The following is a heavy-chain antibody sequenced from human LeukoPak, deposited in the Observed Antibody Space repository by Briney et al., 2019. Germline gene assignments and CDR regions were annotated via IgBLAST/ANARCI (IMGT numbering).Heavy chain of an antibody. V-gene: IGHV3-33*01. D-gene: IGHD2-2*01. CDR3: ASRSPALDY. CDR2: IWCDGSNK. J-gene: IGHJ4*02. CDR1: GFTFSSYG. Sequence: PGRSLRLSCAASGFTFSSYGMHWVRQAPGKGLEWVAVIWCDGSNKYYADSVKGRSTISRDNSKNTLYLQMNSLRADDTAVYYCASRSPALDYWGQGTLVTVSS.